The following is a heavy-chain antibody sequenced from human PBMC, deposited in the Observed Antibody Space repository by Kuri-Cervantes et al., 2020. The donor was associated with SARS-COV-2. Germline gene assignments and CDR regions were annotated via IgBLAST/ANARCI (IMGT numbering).Heavy chain of an antibody. V-gene: IGHV3-33*01. D-gene: IGHD2-2*01. J-gene: IGHJ6*03. CDR2: IWYDGSNK. CDR1: GFTFSSYG. Sequence: GGSLRLSCAVSGFTFSSYGMHWVRQAPGKGLEWVAVIWYDGSNKYYADSVKGRFTISRDNSKNTLYLQMNSLRAEDTAVYYCARDPEGYCSSTSCYEVNYYMDVWGKGTTVTVSS. CDR3: ARDPEGYCSSTSCYEVNYYMDV.